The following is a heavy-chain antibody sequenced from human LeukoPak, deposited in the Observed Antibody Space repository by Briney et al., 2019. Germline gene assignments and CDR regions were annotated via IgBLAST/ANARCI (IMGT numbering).Heavy chain of an antibody. J-gene: IGHJ5*02. D-gene: IGHD1-14*01. CDR2: IDQSGGRN. Sequence: GGSLRLSCAASGFTFSQFWMNWVRQAPGRGLEWVANIDQSGGRNNYVDSVKGRFTISRDNAKNSLFLEMNSLRAEDTAVYFCASGPTGFAWGQGTLVTVSS. CDR1: GFTFSQFW. V-gene: IGHV3-7*02. CDR3: ASGPTGFA.